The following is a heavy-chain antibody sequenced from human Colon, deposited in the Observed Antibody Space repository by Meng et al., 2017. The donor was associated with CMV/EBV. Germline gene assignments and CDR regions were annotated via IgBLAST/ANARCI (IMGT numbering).Heavy chain of an antibody. V-gene: IGHV1-58*01. CDR3: VGGDGPNKYFTF. J-gene: IGHJ4*02. Sequence: SVKVSCKASGFTFSTLQWVRQPRGQRPEWIGWVVLVSGNTHFAPEFRGRAIISWDMSASTSHMELSTLRTDDTAVYFCVGGDGPNKYFTFWGQGTLVTVSS. CDR2: VVLVSGNT. D-gene: IGHD2-21*02. CDR1: GFTFST.